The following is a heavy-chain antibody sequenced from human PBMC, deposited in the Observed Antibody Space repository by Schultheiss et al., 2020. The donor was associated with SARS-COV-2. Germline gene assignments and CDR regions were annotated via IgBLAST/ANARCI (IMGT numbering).Heavy chain of an antibody. V-gene: IGHV4-39*07. CDR2: IYYSGST. D-gene: IGHD2-15*01. J-gene: IGHJ4*02. CDR1: GGSISSSRYY. CDR3: ARVLLTPGGRYFDY. Sequence: SETLSLTCTVSGGSISSSRYYWGWIRQPPGKGLEWIGYIYYSGSTYYNPSLKSRVTISVDTSKNQFSLKLSAVTAADTAVYYCARVLLTPGGRYFDYWGQGTLVTVSS.